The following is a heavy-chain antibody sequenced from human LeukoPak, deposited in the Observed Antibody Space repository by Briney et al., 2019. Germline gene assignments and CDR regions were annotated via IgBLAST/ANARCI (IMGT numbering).Heavy chain of an antibody. CDR3: AKDPLHGAFDI. CDR2: ISWNSGSI. J-gene: IGHJ3*02. V-gene: IGHV3-9*01. CDR1: GFTFDDYA. Sequence: GGSLRLSCAASGFTFDDYAMHWVRQAPGKGLEWVSGISWNSGSIGYADSVKGRFTISRDNAKNSLYLQMNSLRAEDTALYYCAKDPLHGAFDIWGQGTMVTVSS.